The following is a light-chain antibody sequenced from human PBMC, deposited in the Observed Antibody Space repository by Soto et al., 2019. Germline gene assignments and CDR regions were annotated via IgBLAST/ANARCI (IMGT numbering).Light chain of an antibody. CDR1: QSLLHSNGYHY. J-gene: IGKJ1*01. CDR3: MEALQCPPWT. V-gene: IGKV2-28*01. CDR2: LGS. Sequence: DIVMTQSPLSLPVTPGEPASISCRSSQSLLHSNGYHYLNWFVQKPGQSPQLLIYLGSERASGVPASIRGSGAISVVTLKNSRALEVDVSIDEGMEALQCPPWTFVRGTKVDIK.